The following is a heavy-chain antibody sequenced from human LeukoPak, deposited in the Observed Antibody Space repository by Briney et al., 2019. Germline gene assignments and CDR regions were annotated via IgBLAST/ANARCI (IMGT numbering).Heavy chain of an antibody. J-gene: IGHJ4*02. CDR1: GNSISSGDNY. D-gene: IGHD3-10*01. CDR3: MRQYYHYGLGGSTADFDY. Sequence: PSETLSLTCTVSGNSISSGDNYWSWIRQPPGKGLEWIGYIYYSGSTNYHPSLKSRVTISIDTSNNQFSLKLSSVTAADTAVFYCMRQYYHYGLGGSTADFDYWGQGTLVTVSS. CDR2: IYYSGST. V-gene: IGHV4-61*08.